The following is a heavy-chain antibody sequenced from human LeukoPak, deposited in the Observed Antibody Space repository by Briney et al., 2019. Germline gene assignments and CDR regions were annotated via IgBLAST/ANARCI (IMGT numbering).Heavy chain of an antibody. D-gene: IGHD5-12*01. CDR3: AREGEWLRYFDY. Sequence: SETLSLTCTVSGGSISSYYWSWIRQPAGKGLEWIGHIYTSGSTNYNPSLKSRVTMSVDTSKNQFSLKLSSVTAADTAVYYCAREGEWLRYFDYWGQGTLVTVSS. CDR1: GGSISSYY. J-gene: IGHJ4*02. CDR2: IYTSGST. V-gene: IGHV4-4*07.